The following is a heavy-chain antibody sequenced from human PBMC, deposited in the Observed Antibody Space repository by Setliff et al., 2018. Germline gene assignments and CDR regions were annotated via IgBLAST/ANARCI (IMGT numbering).Heavy chain of an antibody. J-gene: IGHJ4*02. CDR1: GFTFSSYA. CDR3: ARGGTYSSGPLDY. V-gene: IGHV3-64*01. D-gene: IGHD3-22*01. Sequence: QSGGSLRLSCAASGFTFSSYAMHWVRQAPGKGLEYVSSISSSGGNIYYANSVKGRFIISRGNSKSTLFLQMGSLRAEDMSVYYCARGGTYSSGPLDYWGQGILVTVSS. CDR2: ISSSGGNI.